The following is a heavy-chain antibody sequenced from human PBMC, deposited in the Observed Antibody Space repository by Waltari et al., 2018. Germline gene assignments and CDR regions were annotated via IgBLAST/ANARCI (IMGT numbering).Heavy chain of an antibody. Sequence: QVTLKESGPVLVKPTETLTLTCTVSGFSLSNARMGVSWIRQPPGKALEWLAHIFSNDEKSYSTSRKSRLTISKDTSKSQVVLTMTNMDPVDTATYYCARIDYDFWSGYYVDYWGQGTLVTVSS. CDR2: IFSNDEK. D-gene: IGHD3-3*01. J-gene: IGHJ4*02. CDR1: GFSLSNARMG. CDR3: ARIDYDFWSGYYVDY. V-gene: IGHV2-26*01.